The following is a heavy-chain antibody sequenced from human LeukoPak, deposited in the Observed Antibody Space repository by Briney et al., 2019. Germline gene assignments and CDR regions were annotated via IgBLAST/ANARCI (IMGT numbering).Heavy chain of an antibody. D-gene: IGHD2/OR15-2a*01. V-gene: IGHV1-18*01. CDR3: ARFHAEYFYTYGMDV. CDR1: GYTFGTYG. CDR2: ISAYNGDT. Sequence: GASVKVSCKASGYTFGTYGVSWVRQAPGQGLEWMGWISAYNGDTYYAPKFQGRVTLTTDTPTSTAYMEMRSLRSDDTAVYYCARFHAEYFYTYGMDVWGQGTTVTVSS. J-gene: IGHJ6*02.